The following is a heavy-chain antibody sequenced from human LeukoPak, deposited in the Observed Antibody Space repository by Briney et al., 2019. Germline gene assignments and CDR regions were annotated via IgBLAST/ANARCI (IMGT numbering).Heavy chain of an antibody. CDR2: INPNSGGT. J-gene: IGHJ6*02. V-gene: IGHV1-2*02. D-gene: IGHD2-15*01. Sequence: ASVKVSCKASGYTFTGYYMHWVRQAPGQGLEWMGWINPNSGGTNYAQKFQVRVTMTRDTSISTAYMELSRLRSDDTAVYYCARPVTAATYYYYGMDVWGQGTTVTVSS. CDR1: GYTFTGYY. CDR3: ARPVTAATYYYYGMDV.